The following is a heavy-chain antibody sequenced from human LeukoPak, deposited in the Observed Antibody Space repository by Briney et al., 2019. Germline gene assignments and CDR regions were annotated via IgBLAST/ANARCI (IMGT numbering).Heavy chain of an antibody. D-gene: IGHD2-15*01. CDR1: GYTFTSYD. Sequence: GASVKVSCKASGYTFTSYDINWVRQATGQGLECMGWMNPNSGNTGYAQNFQGRVTMTRNTSISTAYMELSSLRSEDTAVYYCLYCSGGSCFSYGMDVWGQGTTVTVSS. J-gene: IGHJ6*02. CDR3: LYCSGGSCFSYGMDV. CDR2: MNPNSGNT. V-gene: IGHV1-8*01.